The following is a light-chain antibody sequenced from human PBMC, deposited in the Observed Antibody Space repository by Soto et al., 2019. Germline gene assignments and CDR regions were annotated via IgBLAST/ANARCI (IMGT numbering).Light chain of an antibody. V-gene: IGKV3-15*01. CDR3: QQYGSSPPFA. J-gene: IGKJ3*01. Sequence: IVTKLSTATRSVSPGQRAILSCRASQSVRTTVAWYHQRPGQAPRLLIYGASTRATGVPDRFSGDGSGTDFTLTVTSLQSEDFAVYYCQQYGSSPPFAFGPGTKVDIK. CDR1: QSVRTT. CDR2: GAS.